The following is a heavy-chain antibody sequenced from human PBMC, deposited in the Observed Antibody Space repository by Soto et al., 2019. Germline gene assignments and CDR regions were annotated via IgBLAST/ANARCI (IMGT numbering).Heavy chain of an antibody. Sequence: PGGSLRLSCAASGFTFSSYAMSWIRQAPGKGLEWVSYISSSGSTIYYADSVKGRFTISRDNAKNSLYLQMSSLRAEDTAVYYCARKPYSSSWSDYWGQGTLVTVSS. D-gene: IGHD6-13*01. V-gene: IGHV3-11*01. CDR3: ARKPYSSSWSDY. CDR1: GFTFSSYA. J-gene: IGHJ4*02. CDR2: ISSSGSTI.